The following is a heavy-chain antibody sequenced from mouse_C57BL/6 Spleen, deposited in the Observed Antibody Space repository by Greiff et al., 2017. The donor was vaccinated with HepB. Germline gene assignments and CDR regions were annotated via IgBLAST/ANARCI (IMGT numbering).Heavy chain of an antibody. CDR1: GFSFNTYA. Sequence: GGGLVQPKGSLKLSCAASGFSFNTYAMNWVRQAPGKGLEWVARIRSKSNNYATYYADSVKDRFTISRDDSESMLYLQMNNLKTEDTAMYYCVTSDSSGYGFAYWGQGTLVTVSA. V-gene: IGHV10-1*01. CDR2: IRSKSNNYAT. CDR3: VTSDSSGYGFAY. J-gene: IGHJ3*01. D-gene: IGHD3-2*02.